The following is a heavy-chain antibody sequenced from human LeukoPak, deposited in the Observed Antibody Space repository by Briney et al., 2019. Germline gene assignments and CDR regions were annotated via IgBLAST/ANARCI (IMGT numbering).Heavy chain of an antibody. CDR2: IYYSGST. CDR3: ARGPIVVVPAAIQHFDY. D-gene: IGHD2-2*02. Sequence: SETLSLTCTVSGGSISSYYWSWIRQPPGKGLEWIGYIYYSGSTNYNPSLKSRVTISVDTSKNQFSLKLSSVTAADTAVYYCARGPIVVVPAAIQHFDYWGQGTLVTVSS. J-gene: IGHJ4*02. CDR1: GGSISSYY. V-gene: IGHV4-59*01.